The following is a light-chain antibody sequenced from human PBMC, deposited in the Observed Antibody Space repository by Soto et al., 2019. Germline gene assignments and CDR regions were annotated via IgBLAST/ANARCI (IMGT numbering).Light chain of an antibody. CDR3: QQYNNWPRT. CDR2: VVS. J-gene: IGKJ4*01. Sequence: EIVMTQSPATVSVSPGERAILSCRASQSISNNLVWYQQKPGQAPRLLIYVVSTRATGIPARFSGSGSGTEFTLTISSLQSEDFAVYYCQQYNNWPRTFGGGTKVEIK. V-gene: IGKV3-15*01. CDR1: QSISNN.